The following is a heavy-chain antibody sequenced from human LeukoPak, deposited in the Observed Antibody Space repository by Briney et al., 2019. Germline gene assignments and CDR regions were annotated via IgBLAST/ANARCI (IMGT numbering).Heavy chain of an antibody. V-gene: IGHV1-69*04. J-gene: IGHJ4*02. CDR3: ARVATYYDILTGYYDPYYFDY. CDR1: GGTFSSYA. Sequence: GSSVKVSCKASGGTFSSYAISWVRQARGQGLEWMGRIIPILGIANYAQKFQGRVTITADKSTSTAYMELSSLRSEDTAVYYCARVATYYDILTGYYDPYYFDYWGQGTLVTVSS. CDR2: IIPILGIA. D-gene: IGHD3-9*01.